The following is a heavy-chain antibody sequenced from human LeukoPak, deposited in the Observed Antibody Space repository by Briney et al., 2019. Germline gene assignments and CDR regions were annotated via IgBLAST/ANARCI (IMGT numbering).Heavy chain of an antibody. Sequence: ASVKVSCKASGYTFTGYDMHWVRQAPGQRLEWIGRINPNSGSTNYAQKFQGRVTMTRDMSTSTAYMELSRLRSDDTAVYYCARESILYAARHTDYWGQGTLVTVSS. CDR1: GYTFTGYD. J-gene: IGHJ4*02. CDR3: ARESILYAARHTDY. CDR2: INPNSGST. D-gene: IGHD6-6*01. V-gene: IGHV1-2*06.